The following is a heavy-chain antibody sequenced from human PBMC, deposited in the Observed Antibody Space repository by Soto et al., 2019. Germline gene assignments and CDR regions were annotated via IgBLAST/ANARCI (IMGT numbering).Heavy chain of an antibody. CDR2: ISYDASNK. Sequence: VQLLESGGALVQPGGSLRLSCETSGFTFTNYAMSWVRRAPGKGLEWVAVISYDASNKYYADSVKGRFTISRDNSKKTMYLQMSSLRAEDTAVYYCARPFSSGWYGDFDFWGQGTLVAVSS. CDR1: GFTFTNYA. J-gene: IGHJ4*02. V-gene: IGHV3-30-3*01. D-gene: IGHD6-19*01. CDR3: ARPFSSGWYGDFDF.